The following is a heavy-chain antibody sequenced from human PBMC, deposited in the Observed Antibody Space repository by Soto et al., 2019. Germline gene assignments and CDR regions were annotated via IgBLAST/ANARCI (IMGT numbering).Heavy chain of an antibody. D-gene: IGHD3-10*01. CDR3: ARCMVRGGQGDYYYYMDV. Sequence: PSETLSLTCTVSGGSISSGGYYWSWIRQHPGKGLEWIGYIYYSGSTYYNPSLKSRVTISVDTSKNQFSLKLSSVTAADTAVYYCARCMVRGGQGDYYYYMDVWGKGTTVTVSS. CDR2: IYYSGST. CDR1: GGSISSGGYY. J-gene: IGHJ6*03. V-gene: IGHV4-31*03.